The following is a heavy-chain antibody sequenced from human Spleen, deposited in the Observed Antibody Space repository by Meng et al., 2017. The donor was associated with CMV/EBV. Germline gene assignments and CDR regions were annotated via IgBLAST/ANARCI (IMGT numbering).Heavy chain of an antibody. CDR1: GFTFNIYA. J-gene: IGHJ6*02. V-gene: IGHV3-30*04. CDR3: ARVHYYGMDV. Sequence: GESLKISCEASGFTFNIYAMHWVRQAPGKGPQWVAVISNDGSNKYYADSVKGRFTIARDNSKNTLYLQMSSLRTDDTAIYYCARVHYYGMDVWGQGTTVTVSS. CDR2: ISNDGSNK.